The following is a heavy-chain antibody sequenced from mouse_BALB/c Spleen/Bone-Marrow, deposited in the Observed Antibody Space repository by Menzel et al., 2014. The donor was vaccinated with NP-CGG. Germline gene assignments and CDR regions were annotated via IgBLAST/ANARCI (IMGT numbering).Heavy chain of an antibody. V-gene: IGHV1-9*01. CDR3: AKGGHVMDY. J-gene: IGHJ4*01. Sequence: VQLVESGAELMKPGASVMISCKATGYTFSDYWIEWVKQRPGHGLEWIGEILPGGGSTNYNENFKGKATFTADTSSNTAYMQLSSLTSEDSAVYYCAKGGHVMDYWGQGTSVTVSS. CDR2: ILPGGGST. CDR1: GYTFSDYW. D-gene: IGHD1-1*02.